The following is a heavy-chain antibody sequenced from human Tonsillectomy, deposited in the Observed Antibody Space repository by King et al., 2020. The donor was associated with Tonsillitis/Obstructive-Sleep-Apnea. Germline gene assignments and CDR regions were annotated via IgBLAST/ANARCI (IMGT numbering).Heavy chain of an antibody. V-gene: IGHV5-10-1*03. Sequence: VQLVESGAEVKKPGESLRISCKGSGYSFTSYWITWVRQMPGKGLEWMGRIDPSDSYTNYSPSFQGHVTISADKSITTAYLQWSSLKASDTAMYYCASHTYEVGTDYYGMDVWGQGTTVTVSS. CDR1: GYSFTSYW. J-gene: IGHJ6*02. CDR3: ASHTYEVGTDYYGMDV. D-gene: IGHD3/OR15-3a*01. CDR2: IDPSDSYT.